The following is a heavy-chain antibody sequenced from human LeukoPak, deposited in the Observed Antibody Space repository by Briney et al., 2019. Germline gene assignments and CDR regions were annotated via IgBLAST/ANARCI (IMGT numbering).Heavy chain of an antibody. Sequence: GGSLRLSCAASGFTFSSYSMNWVRQAPGKGLEWVSSISSSSSYIYYADSVKGRFTISRDNAKNSLYLQMNSLRAEDTAVYYCARGPYDSSGRFDCWGQGTLVTVSS. CDR3: ARGPYDSSGRFDC. J-gene: IGHJ4*02. V-gene: IGHV3-21*01. CDR1: GFTFSSYS. D-gene: IGHD3-22*01. CDR2: ISSSSSYI.